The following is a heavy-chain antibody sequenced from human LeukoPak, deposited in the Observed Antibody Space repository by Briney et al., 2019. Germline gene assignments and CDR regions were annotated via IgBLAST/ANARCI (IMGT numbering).Heavy chain of an antibody. CDR3: ARPDLRAFDI. J-gene: IGHJ3*02. CDR1: GFTFSSYW. Sequence: GSLRFSCAASGFTFSSYWMHWVRQAPGKGLEWVSSIISSSSYIYYADSVKGRFTISRDNAKNSLYLQMNSLRAEDTAVYYCARPDLRAFDIWGQGTMVTVSS. V-gene: IGHV3-21*01. CDR2: IISSSSYI.